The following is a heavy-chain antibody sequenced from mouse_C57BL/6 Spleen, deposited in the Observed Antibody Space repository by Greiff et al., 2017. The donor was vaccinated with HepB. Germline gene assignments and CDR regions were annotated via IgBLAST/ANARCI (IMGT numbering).Heavy chain of an antibody. D-gene: IGHD1-1*01. J-gene: IGHJ4*01. V-gene: IGHV1-52*01. CDR1: GYTFTSYW. Sequence: QVQLQQPGAELVRPGSSVKLSCKASGYTFTSYWMHWVKQRPIQGLEWIGNIDPSDSETHYNQKFKDKATLTVDKSSSTAYMQLSSLTSEDSAVYYCARGGYYYYGSSYAMDYWGQGTSVTVSS. CDR2: IDPSDSET. CDR3: ARGGYYYYGSSYAMDY.